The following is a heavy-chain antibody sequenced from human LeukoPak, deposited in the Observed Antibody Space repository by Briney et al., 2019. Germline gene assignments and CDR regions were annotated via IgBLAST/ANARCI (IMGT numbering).Heavy chain of an antibody. CDR1: GFTFSSYA. Sequence: GGSLRLSCAASGFTFSSYAMSWVRQAPGKGLEWVSAISGSGGSTYYADSVKGRFTISRDNSKNTLYLQMNRLRAEDTAVYYCAKDYYDSSGYYLTNDAFDIWGQGTMVTVSS. V-gene: IGHV3-23*01. D-gene: IGHD3-22*01. CDR2: ISGSGGST. J-gene: IGHJ3*02. CDR3: AKDYYDSSGYYLTNDAFDI.